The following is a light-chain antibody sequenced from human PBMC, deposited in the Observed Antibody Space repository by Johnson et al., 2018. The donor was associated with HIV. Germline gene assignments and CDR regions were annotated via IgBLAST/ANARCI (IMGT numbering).Light chain of an antibody. CDR1: SSNIGENF. Sequence: QSVLTQPPSVSAAPGQKVTFSCSGSSSNIGENFVSWYQHLPGTAPKLLIYENNKRPSGIPDRFSGSKSGTSATLGITGLQTGDEADYYCGTWDNSLRGFGFGTWTKVTVL. CDR3: GTWDNSLRGFG. CDR2: ENN. V-gene: IGLV1-51*02. J-gene: IGLJ1*01.